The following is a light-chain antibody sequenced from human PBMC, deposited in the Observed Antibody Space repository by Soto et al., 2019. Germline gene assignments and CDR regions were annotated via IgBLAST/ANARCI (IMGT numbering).Light chain of an antibody. V-gene: IGKV3-11*01. J-gene: IGKJ2*01. CDR2: AAS. CDR3: QQRNNWPRT. CDR1: QSVSSY. Sequence: EIVLTQSPATLSLSPGERATLSCRASQSVSSYLAWYQQKPGQAPRLLIYAASNRATGIPARFSGSGSGTDFNLTISSLEPEDVAVYYCQQRNNWPRTFGQGTKLEIK.